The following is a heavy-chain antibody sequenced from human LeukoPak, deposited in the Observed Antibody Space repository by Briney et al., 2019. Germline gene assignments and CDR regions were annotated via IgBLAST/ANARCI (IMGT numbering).Heavy chain of an antibody. CDR1: GGSFSGYY. J-gene: IGHJ6*03. D-gene: IGHD5-12*01. V-gene: IGHV4-34*01. CDR3: ARVVDNAYYYYMDV. CDR2: INHSGST. Sequence: SETLSLTCAVYGGSFSGYYWSWIRQPPGKGLEWIGEINHSGSTNYNPSLKSRVTISVDTSKDQFSLKLSSVTAADTAVYYCARVVDNAYYYYMDVWGKGATVT.